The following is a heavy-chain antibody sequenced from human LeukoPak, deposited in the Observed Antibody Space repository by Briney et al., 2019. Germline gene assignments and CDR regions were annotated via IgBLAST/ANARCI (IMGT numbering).Heavy chain of an antibody. Sequence: GGSLRLSCAASGFTFSSYAMSWVRQAPGKGLEWVSAISGSGGSTYYADSVKGRFTISRDNSKNTLYLQMNSLRAEDTAVYYCAKVNGPDQSRRYCSGGSCYSLGDAFDIWGQGTMVTVSS. J-gene: IGHJ3*02. CDR3: AKVNGPDQSRRYCSGGSCYSLGDAFDI. D-gene: IGHD2-15*01. CDR2: ISGSGGST. V-gene: IGHV3-23*01. CDR1: GFTFSSYA.